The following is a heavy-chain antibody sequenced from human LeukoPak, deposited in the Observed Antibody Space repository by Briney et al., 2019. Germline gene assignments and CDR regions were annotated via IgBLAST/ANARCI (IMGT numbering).Heavy chain of an antibody. CDR1: GFTFSSYS. CDR2: ISSSSSYI. J-gene: IGHJ4*02. CDR3: ARDMLAVAGMDY. V-gene: IGHV3-21*01. Sequence: GGSLRLSCPASGFTFSSYSMNWVRQAPGKGLEWVSSISSSSSYIYYADSVKGRFTISRDNAKNSLYLQMNSLRAEDTAVYYCARDMLAVAGMDYWGQGTLVTVSS. D-gene: IGHD6-19*01.